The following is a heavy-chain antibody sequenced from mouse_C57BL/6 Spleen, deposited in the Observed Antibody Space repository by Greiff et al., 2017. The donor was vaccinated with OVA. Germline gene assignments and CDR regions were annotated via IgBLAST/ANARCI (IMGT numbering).Heavy chain of an antibody. CDR3: ARLTSYYFDY. Sequence: QVQLQQSGAELVKPGASVKLSCKASGYTFTSYWMQWVKQRPGQGLEWIGEIDPSDSYTNYNQKFKGKATLTVDTSSSTAYMQLSSLTSEDSAVYYCARLTSYYFDYWGQGTTLTVSS. CDR2: IDPSDSYT. V-gene: IGHV1-50*01. J-gene: IGHJ2*01. CDR1: GYTFTSYW.